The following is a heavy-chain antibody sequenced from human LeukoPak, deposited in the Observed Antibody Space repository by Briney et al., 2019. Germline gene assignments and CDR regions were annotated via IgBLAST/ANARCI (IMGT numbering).Heavy chain of an antibody. D-gene: IGHD6-19*01. CDR1: GYTFTSYG. Sequence: ASVKVSCKASGYTFTSYGISWVRQAPGQGLEWMGWISAYNGNTNYAQKLQGRVTMTTDTSTSTAYMELRRLRSDDTAAYYCASGDSSDRSALYYSDYWGQGTLVTVSS. V-gene: IGHV1-18*01. CDR2: ISAYNGNT. CDR3: ASGDSSDRSALYYSDY. J-gene: IGHJ4*02.